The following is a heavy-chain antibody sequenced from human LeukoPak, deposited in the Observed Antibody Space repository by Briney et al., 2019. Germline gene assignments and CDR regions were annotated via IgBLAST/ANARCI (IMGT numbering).Heavy chain of an antibody. CDR1: GFTFDDYG. CDR3: ARGHEALAVAGTEAFVY. Sequence: GGSLRLSCAASGFTFDDYGMSWVRQAPGKGLEWVSGINWNGGSTGYADSVKGRFTISRDNAKNSPYLQMNSLRAEDTALYYCARGHEALAVAGTEAFVYWGQGTLVTVSS. V-gene: IGHV3-20*04. D-gene: IGHD6-19*01. J-gene: IGHJ4*02. CDR2: INWNGGST.